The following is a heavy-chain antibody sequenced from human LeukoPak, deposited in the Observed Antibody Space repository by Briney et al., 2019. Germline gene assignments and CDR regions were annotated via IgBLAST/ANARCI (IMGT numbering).Heavy chain of an antibody. CDR2: IIPIFGTA. CDR3: GGGILRDDILTGYSDY. V-gene: IGHV1-69*13. D-gene: IGHD3-9*01. Sequence: SVKVSCKASGGTFSIYAISWVRQAPGQGLEWMGGIIPIFGTANYAQKFQGRVTITADESTSTACMELSSLRSEDTAVYYCGGGILRDDILTGYSDYWGQGTLVTVSS. J-gene: IGHJ4*02. CDR1: GGTFSIYA.